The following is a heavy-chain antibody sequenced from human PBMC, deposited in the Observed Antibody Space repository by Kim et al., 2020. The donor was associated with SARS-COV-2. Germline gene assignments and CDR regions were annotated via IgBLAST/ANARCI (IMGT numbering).Heavy chain of an antibody. CDR3: SRAPRLYYGSGSYTPPSHAFDI. J-gene: IGHJ3*02. V-gene: IGHV4-4*02. D-gene: IGHD3-10*01. CDR2: IYHSGST. CDR1: GGSISSSNW. Sequence: SETLSLTCAVSGGSISSSNWWSWVRQPPGKGLEWIGEIYHSGSTNSNPSLKSRVTISVDKSKNQFSLKLSPVTAADTAVYYCSRAPRLYYGSGSYTPPSHAFDIWGQGTMVTVSS.